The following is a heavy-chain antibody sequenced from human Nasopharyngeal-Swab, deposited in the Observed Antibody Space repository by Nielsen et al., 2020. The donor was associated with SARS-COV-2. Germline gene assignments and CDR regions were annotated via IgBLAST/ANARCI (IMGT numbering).Heavy chain of an antibody. D-gene: IGHD6-13*01. CDR1: GFTFSSYG. CDR3: ARGQESYSSSWLNWYFDL. V-gene: IGHV3-33*01. CDR2: IWYDGSNK. Sequence: GESLKISCAASGFTFSSYGMHWVRQAPGKELEWVAVIWYDGSNKYYADSVKGRFTISRDNSKNTLYLQMNSLRAEDTAVYYCARGQESYSSSWLNWYFDLWGRGTLVTVSS. J-gene: IGHJ2*01.